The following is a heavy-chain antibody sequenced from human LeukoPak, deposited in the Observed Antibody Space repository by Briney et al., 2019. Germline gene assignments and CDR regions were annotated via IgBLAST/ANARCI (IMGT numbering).Heavy chain of an antibody. CDR1: GGSFSGYY. CDR3: ARGDKSSGWYGNWFDP. V-gene: IGHV4-34*01. CDR2: INYSGSS. D-gene: IGHD6-19*01. J-gene: IGHJ5*02. Sequence: SETLSLTCAVYGGSFSGYYWSWIRQSPGKGLEWIGEINYSGSSNNNPSLKSRVTISVDTPKNQFSLKLSSVTAADTAIYYCARGDKSSGWYGNWFDPSGQGTLVTVSS.